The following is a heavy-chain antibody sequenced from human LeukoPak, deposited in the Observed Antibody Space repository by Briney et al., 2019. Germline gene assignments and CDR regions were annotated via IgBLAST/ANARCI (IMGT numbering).Heavy chain of an antibody. D-gene: IGHD6-19*01. CDR3: AKDLSYSSGWLFDY. J-gene: IGHJ4*02. CDR2: ISWNSGSI. CDR1: GFTFDDYA. V-gene: IGHV3-9*01. Sequence: PGGSLRLSCAASGFTFDDYAMHWVRQAPGKGLEWVSGISWNSGSIGYADSVKGRFTISRDNAKNSLYLQMNSLRAEDTASYYCAKDLSYSSGWLFDYWGQGTLVTVSS.